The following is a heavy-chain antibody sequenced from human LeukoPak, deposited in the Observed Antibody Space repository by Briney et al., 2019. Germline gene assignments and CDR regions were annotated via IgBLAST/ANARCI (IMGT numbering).Heavy chain of an antibody. Sequence: SVKVSCKASGGSFSSYAISWVRQAPGQGLEWMGGIIPIFGTANYAQKFQGRVTITADESTSTAYMELSSLRSEDTAVYYCARGEDYYGSGSYYNSFDYWGQGTLVTVSS. CDR2: IIPIFGTA. CDR3: ARGEDYYGSGSYYNSFDY. J-gene: IGHJ4*02. V-gene: IGHV1-69*01. D-gene: IGHD3-10*01. CDR1: GGSFSSYA.